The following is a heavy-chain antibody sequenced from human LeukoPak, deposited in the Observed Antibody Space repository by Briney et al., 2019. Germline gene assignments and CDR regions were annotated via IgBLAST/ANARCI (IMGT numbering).Heavy chain of an antibody. CDR1: GFSFSRYW. J-gene: IGHJ4*02. CDR2: IKQDGSEK. CDR3: ARGLMGGYPHFDY. Sequence: GGSLTLSCAASGFSFSRYWMSWVRQAPGKGLEWVANIKQDGSEKNYVESVKGRFTISRDNAKNSVFLQMNSLRTEDTALYYCARGLMGGYPHFDYWGQGTLVTVSS. V-gene: IGHV3-7*03. D-gene: IGHD3-22*01.